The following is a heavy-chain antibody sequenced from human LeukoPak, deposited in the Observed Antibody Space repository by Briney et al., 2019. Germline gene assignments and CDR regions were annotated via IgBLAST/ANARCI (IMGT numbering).Heavy chain of an antibody. Sequence: SETLALICTVSGSSISTYYWSWIRQHPGKGLEWIGYIFYSGSNNYTPSLKSRVTISVDTSKNQFSLKLSSVTAADTAVYYCARGEWDLLFDYWGQGTLVTVSS. D-gene: IGHD1-26*01. CDR1: GSSISTYY. CDR2: IFYSGSN. V-gene: IGHV4-59*01. CDR3: ARGEWDLLFDY. J-gene: IGHJ4*02.